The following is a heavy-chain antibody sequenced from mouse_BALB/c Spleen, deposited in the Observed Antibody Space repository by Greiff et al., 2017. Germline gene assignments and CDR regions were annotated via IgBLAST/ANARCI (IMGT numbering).Heavy chain of an antibody. Sequence: DVKLVESGGGLVKPGGSLKLSCAASGFTFSDYYMYWVRQTPEKRLEWVATISDGGSYTYYPDSVKGRFTISRDNAKNNLYLQMSSLKSEDTAMYYCARGDLFFFDYWGQGTTLTVSS. CDR3: ARGDLFFFDY. CDR2: ISDGGSYT. V-gene: IGHV5-4*02. CDR1: GFTFSDYY. J-gene: IGHJ2*01. D-gene: IGHD2-13*01.